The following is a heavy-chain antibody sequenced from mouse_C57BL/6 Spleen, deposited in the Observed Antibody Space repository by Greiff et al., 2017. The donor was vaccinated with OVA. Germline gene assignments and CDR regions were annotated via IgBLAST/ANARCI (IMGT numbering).Heavy chain of an antibody. D-gene: IGHD3-3*01. Sequence: QVQLQQPGAELVKPGASVKMSCKASGYTFTSYWITWVKQRPGQGLEWIGDIYPGSGSTNYNEKFKSNATLTVDTSSSTAYRQLSSLTSEDSAVYYCATLGQNYFDYWGQGTTLTVSS. V-gene: IGHV1-55*01. J-gene: IGHJ2*01. CDR3: ATLGQNYFDY. CDR2: IYPGSGST. CDR1: GYTFTSYW.